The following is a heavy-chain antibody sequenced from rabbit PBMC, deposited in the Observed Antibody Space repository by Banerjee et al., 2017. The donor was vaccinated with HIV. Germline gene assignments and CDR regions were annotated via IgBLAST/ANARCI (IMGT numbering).Heavy chain of an antibody. J-gene: IGHJ3*01. Sequence: QEQLKETGGGLVQPGGSLTLTCTASGFDFSNSSWICWVRQAPGKGPEWVACINVGSSGSTYCASWAKGRFTISKTSSTTVTLQMTSLTAADTATYFCARDPGNAYHDLWGQGTLVTVS. CDR2: INVGSSGST. V-gene: IGHV1S45*01. D-gene: IGHD6-1*01. CDR1: GFDFSNSSW. CDR3: ARDPGNAYHDL.